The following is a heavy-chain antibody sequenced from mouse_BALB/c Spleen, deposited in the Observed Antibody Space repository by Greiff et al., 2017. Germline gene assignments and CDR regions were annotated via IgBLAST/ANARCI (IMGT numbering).Heavy chain of an antibody. D-gene: IGHD1-1*01. J-gene: IGHJ4*01. CDR2: IDPSDSYT. CDR3: ARGDTTGDY. Sequence: VQLQQPGAELVKPGASVKLSCKASGYTFTSYWMHWVKQRPGQGLEWIGEIDPSDSYTNYNQKFKGKATLTVDKSSSTAYMQLSSLTSEDSAVYYCARGDTTGDYWGQGTSVTVSS. CDR1: GYTFTSYW. V-gene: IGHV1-69*02.